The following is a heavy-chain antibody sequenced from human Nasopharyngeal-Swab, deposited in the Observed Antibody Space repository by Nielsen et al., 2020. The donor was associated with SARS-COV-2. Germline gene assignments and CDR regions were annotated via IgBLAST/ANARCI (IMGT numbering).Heavy chain of an antibody. CDR3: VRDDGDVPGITGSGPPGGF. J-gene: IGHJ4*02. D-gene: IGHD6-13*01. V-gene: IGHV1-2*06. CDR2: INPNSGDT. CDR1: GYTFTDYY. Sequence: ASVKVSCKASGYTFTDYYMHWVRQAPGQGLEWMGRINPNSGDTDYTQKFQGRVTVTRDTSINTVYVELSSLTSDDTAVYYCVRDDGDVPGITGSGPPGGFWGQGTLVTVSS.